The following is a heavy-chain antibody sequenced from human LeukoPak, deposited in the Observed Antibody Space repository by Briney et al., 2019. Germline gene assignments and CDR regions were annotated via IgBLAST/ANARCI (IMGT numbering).Heavy chain of an antibody. CDR3: ASYQWLVGGYFDY. V-gene: IGHV3-53*01. D-gene: IGHD6-19*01. CDR1: GFTVSSNY. CDR2: IYSGGST. J-gene: IGHJ4*02. Sequence: PGGSLRLSCAASGFTVSSNYMSWVRQAPGKGLEWVSVIYSGGSTYYADSVKGRFTISRDNSKNTLYLQMNSLRAEDTAVYYCASYQWLVGGYFDYWGQGTLVTVSS.